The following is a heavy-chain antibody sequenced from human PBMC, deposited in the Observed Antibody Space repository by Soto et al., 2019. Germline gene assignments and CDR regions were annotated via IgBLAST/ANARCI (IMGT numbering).Heavy chain of an antibody. V-gene: IGHV3-23*04. CDR3: AKGGGGDHGY. CDR1: GFIFTTSD. Sequence: EVQLVESEGGLVQPGGSLRLSCEASGFIFTTSDMSWVRQAPGKGLEWISSITITGDTTHYADSVKGRFTISRDNSRNPVYLKMTSLMRDDPAVSYCAKGGGGDHGYWGQGTLVAVSS. J-gene: IGHJ4*02. D-gene: IGHD2-21*02. CDR2: ITITGDTT.